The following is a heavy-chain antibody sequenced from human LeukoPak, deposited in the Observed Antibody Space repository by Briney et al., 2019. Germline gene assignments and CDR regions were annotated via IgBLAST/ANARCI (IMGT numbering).Heavy chain of an antibody. V-gene: IGHV4-59*01. CDR1: GGYISSYY. CDR2: IYYSGST. D-gene: IGHD2-2*01. Sequence: SETLSLTCTVSGGYISSYYCSWFRQPPGKGLEWIGYIYYSGSTNYNPSLKSRVTISVDTSKNQFSLKLSSVTAADTAVYYCARERYQLRLSGDAFDIWGQGTMVTVSS. CDR3: ARERYQLRLSGDAFDI. J-gene: IGHJ3*02.